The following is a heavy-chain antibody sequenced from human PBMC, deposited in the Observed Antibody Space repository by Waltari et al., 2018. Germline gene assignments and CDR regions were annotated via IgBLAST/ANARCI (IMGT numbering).Heavy chain of an antibody. CDR3: ARAIRQYGVSFDY. D-gene: IGHD4-17*01. V-gene: IGHV4-39*07. Sequence: QLQLQESGPGLVKPSETLSLTCPVSGGSISSSSYYWGWIRPPPGKGLEWIGSIYYSGSTYYNPSLKSRVTISVDTSKNQFSLKLSSVTAADTAVYYCARAIRQYGVSFDYWGQGTLVTVSS. CDR1: GGSISSSSYY. J-gene: IGHJ4*02. CDR2: IYYSGST.